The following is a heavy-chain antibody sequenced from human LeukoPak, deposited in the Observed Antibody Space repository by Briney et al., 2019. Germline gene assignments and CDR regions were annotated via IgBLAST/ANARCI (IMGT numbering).Heavy chain of an antibody. V-gene: IGHV1-69*13. Sequence: SVTVSCKASGGTFSSYAISWVRQAPGQGLEWMGGIIPIFGTANYAQKFQGRVTITADESTSTAYMELSSLRSEDTAVYYCATGYTRDYGDYDAFDIWGQGTMVTVSS. CDR3: ATGYTRDYGDYDAFDI. CDR2: IIPIFGTA. D-gene: IGHD4-17*01. CDR1: GGTFSSYA. J-gene: IGHJ3*02.